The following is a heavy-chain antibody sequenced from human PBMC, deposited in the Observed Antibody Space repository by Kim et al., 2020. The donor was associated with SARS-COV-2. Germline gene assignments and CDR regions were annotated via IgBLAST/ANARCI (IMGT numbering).Heavy chain of an antibody. CDR1: GFPFNTFD. CDR3: VKGPWLDY. J-gene: IGHJ4*02. V-gene: IGHV3-23*01. Sequence: GGSLRLSCAASGFPFNTFDMPWVRQAPGKGLEWVAVMKGEVGKKHYPDSVRGRFTISKDTSKSTLYLQMNSLRDEDTAIYYCVKGPWLDYGGKGTLVTV. CDR2: MKGEVGKK.